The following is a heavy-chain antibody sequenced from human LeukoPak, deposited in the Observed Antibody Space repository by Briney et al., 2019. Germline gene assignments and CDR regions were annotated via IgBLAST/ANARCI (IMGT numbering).Heavy chain of an antibody. CDR3: AKDDSSGYYMGSFDY. V-gene: IGHV3-30*02. Sequence: PGGSLRLSCAASGFTYSSYGMHWVRQAPGKGLEWVAFIRYDGSNKYYADSVKGRFTISRDNSKNTLYLQMNSLRAEDTAVYYCAKDDSSGYYMGSFDYWGQGTLVTVSS. CDR1: GFTYSSYG. CDR2: IRYDGSNK. J-gene: IGHJ4*02. D-gene: IGHD3-22*01.